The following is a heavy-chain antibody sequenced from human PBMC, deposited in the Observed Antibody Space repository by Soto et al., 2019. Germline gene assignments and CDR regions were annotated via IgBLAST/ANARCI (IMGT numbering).Heavy chain of an antibody. Sequence: GGSLRLSCAASGFTVSSNYMSWVRQAPGKGLEWVSVIYSGGSTYYADSVKGRFTISRDNSKNTLYLQMNSLRAEDTAVYYCARADSSSWYFDYWGQGTLVTVSS. CDR1: GFTVSSNY. CDR3: ARADSSSWYFDY. D-gene: IGHD6-13*01. J-gene: IGHJ4*02. V-gene: IGHV3-66*01. CDR2: IYSGGST.